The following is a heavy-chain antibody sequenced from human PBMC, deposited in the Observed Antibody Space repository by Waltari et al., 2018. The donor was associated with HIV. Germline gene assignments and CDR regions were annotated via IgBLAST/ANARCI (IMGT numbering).Heavy chain of an antibody. CDR3: AKEGGDDFYFHY. V-gene: IGHV3-23*01. Sequence: EVQLLESGGGWVQPGESLSLSCAASGFTFSNYAMSWVRQAPGKGLEWVSTFSDGGDNTYYADSVKGRFTISRDNSNNTLYLQMNSLTAEDTAVYYCAKEGGDDFYFHYWGQGTLVTVSS. CDR2: FSDGGDNT. J-gene: IGHJ4*02. D-gene: IGHD3-16*01. CDR1: GFTFSNYA.